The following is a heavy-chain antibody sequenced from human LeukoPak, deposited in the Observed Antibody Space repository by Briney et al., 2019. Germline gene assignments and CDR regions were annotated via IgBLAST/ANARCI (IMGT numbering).Heavy chain of an antibody. CDR1: GWTFSRYA. D-gene: IGHD3-10*01. J-gene: IGHJ3*02. V-gene: IGHV3-23*01. CDR3: AKDGRRLEWLGDYAAFDI. CDR2: ISGSGGST. Sequence: GGALRLSCAASGWTFSRYAIRGVGQAPGRGGEGVAAISGSGGSTYYADSVKGRFTISRANSKNTLYLQMNSLRAEDTAVYYCAKDGRRLEWLGDYAAFDIWGQGTMVTVSS.